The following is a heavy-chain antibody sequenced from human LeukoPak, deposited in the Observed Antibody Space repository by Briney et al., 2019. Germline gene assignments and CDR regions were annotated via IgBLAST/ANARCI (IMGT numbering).Heavy chain of an antibody. J-gene: IGHJ4*02. CDR2: TGKSGGNT. D-gene: IGHD5-18*01. V-gene: IGHV3-23*01. Sequence: SGGSLRLSCAASGFTFNTCAMSWLRQAPGKGLEWVSTTGKSGGNTYYTDSVKGRFTISRDNSKNTLYLQMNSLRAEDTAVYYCVKCGRYSCGLYYFDDWGQGTLVTVSS. CDR3: VKCGRYSCGLYYFDD. CDR1: GFTFNTCA.